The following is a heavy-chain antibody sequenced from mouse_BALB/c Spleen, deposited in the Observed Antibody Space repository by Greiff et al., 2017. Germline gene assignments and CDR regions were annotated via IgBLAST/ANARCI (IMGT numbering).Heavy chain of an antibody. Sequence: EVQGVESGGGLVKPGGSLKLSCAASGFTFSSYAMSWVRQTPEKRLEWVATISSGGSYTYYPDSVKGRFTISRDNAKNTLYLQMSSLRSEDTAMYYCARRDYGSSYYYAMDYWGQGTSVTVSS. J-gene: IGHJ4*01. CDR3: ARRDYGSSYYYAMDY. CDR2: ISSGGSYT. V-gene: IGHV5-9-3*01. D-gene: IGHD1-1*01. CDR1: GFTFSSYA.